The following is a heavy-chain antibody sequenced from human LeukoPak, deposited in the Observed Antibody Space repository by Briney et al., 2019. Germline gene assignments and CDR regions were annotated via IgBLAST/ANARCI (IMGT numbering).Heavy chain of an antibody. Sequence: GESLKISCRGSGYSFTTYWIGWVRQMPGKGLEWMGRIDPSDSYTNYSPSFQGHVTISADKSISTAYLQWSSLKASDTAMYYCARSYSGYDYLDYWGQGTLVTVSS. CDR1: GYSFTTYW. J-gene: IGHJ4*02. V-gene: IGHV5-10-1*01. CDR2: IDPSDSYT. D-gene: IGHD5-12*01. CDR3: ARSYSGYDYLDY.